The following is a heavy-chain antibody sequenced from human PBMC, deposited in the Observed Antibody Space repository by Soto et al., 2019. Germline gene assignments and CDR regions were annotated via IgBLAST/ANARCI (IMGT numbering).Heavy chain of an antibody. CDR1: GFTFSSYA. CDR2: ISGSGGST. Sequence: EVQLLESGGGLVQPGGSLRLSCAASGFTFSSYAMSWVRQAPGKGLEWVSAISGSGGSTYYADSVKGRFTISRDNSKNTLYLQMDSLRAEDTAVYYCAKVGSGWQYYFDYWGQGTLVTVSS. V-gene: IGHV3-23*01. D-gene: IGHD6-19*01. J-gene: IGHJ4*02. CDR3: AKVGSGWQYYFDY.